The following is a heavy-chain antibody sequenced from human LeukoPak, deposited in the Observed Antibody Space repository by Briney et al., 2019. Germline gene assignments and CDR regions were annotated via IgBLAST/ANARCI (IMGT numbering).Heavy chain of an antibody. J-gene: IGHJ6*02. D-gene: IGHD2/OR15-2a*01. CDR2: MNPNNGHT. CDR1: GYSFISYD. CDR3: ARGPLGEYDPDGMDV. V-gene: IGHV1-8*01. Sequence: ASVKVSCKASGYSFISYDINWVRQAIGHGLEWMGWMNPNNGHTGYAQKFQDRLTLTRDTSIGTAYMELSSLRYDDTAVYYCARGPLGEYDPDGMDVWGQGTTVTVSS.